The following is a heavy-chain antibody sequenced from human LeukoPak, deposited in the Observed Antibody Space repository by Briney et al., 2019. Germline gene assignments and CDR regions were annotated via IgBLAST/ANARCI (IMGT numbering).Heavy chain of an antibody. D-gene: IGHD2-15*01. J-gene: IGHJ6*04. CDR2: IYYSGST. Sequence: SETLSLTCSVSGASINGYYWNWIRQPPGKGLQWMGHIYYSGSTSYNLSLKSRVTISVDTSKNQFSLKLTSVTDVDTAVHYCARGGVTATHYYYGMEVWGKGTTVTVSS. CDR3: ARGGVTATHYYYGMEV. V-gene: IGHV4-59*01. CDR1: GASINGYY.